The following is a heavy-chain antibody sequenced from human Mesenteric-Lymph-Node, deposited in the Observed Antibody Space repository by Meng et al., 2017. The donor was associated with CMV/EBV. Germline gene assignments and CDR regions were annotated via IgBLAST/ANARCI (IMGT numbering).Heavy chain of an antibody. Sequence: GSLRLSCTVSGGSISTYYWSWIRQPPGRGLEWIGYMYYSGSTNYNPSLKSRVTISVDTSKNQFSLKLSSVTAADTAVYYCARGGSSANYYYYYGMDVWGQGTTVTVSS. J-gene: IGHJ6*02. CDR2: MYYSGST. CDR3: ARGGSSANYYYYYGMDV. D-gene: IGHD2-2*01. CDR1: GGSISTYY. V-gene: IGHV4-59*01.